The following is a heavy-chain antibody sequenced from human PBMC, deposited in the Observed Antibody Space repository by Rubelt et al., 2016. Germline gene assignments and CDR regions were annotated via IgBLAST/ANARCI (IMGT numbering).Heavy chain of an antibody. V-gene: IGHV4-59*01. J-gene: IGHJ4*02. CDR2: IYYSGST. D-gene: IGHD3-22*01. CDR3: ASFSADSSGYYSGIYYFDY. Sequence: GLEWIGYIYYSGSTNYNPSLKSRVTISVDTSKNQFSLKLSSVTAADTAVYYCASFSADSSGYYSGIYYFDYWGQGTLVTVSS.